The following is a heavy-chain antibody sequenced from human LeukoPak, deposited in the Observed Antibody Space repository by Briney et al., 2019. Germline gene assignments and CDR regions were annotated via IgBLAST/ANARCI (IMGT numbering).Heavy chain of an antibody. CDR2: ISSSGSTI. Sequence: GGSLRLSCAASGFTFSSYEMNWVRQAPGKGLEWVSYISSSGSTIYYADSVKGRFTISRDNAKNSLYLQMNSLRAEDTAVYYCAKDPSSSWYGGTRFDPWGQGTLVTVSS. CDR1: GFTFSSYE. D-gene: IGHD6-13*01. V-gene: IGHV3-48*03. CDR3: AKDPSSSWYGGTRFDP. J-gene: IGHJ5*02.